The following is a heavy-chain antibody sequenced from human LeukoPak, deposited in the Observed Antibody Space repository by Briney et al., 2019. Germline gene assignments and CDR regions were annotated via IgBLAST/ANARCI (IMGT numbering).Heavy chain of an antibody. CDR2: ISSSNDYI. J-gene: IGHJ3*02. Sequence: PGGSLRLSCEASGFTFSTYTMNWVRQAPGKGLEWVASISSSNDYIYYADPVKGRFSISRDNAKKSLNLQMNSLRAEDTAVYYCAREVPAAMSGFDIWGQGTMVTVSS. CDR3: AREVPAAMSGFDI. CDR1: GFTFSTYT. D-gene: IGHD2-2*01. V-gene: IGHV3-21*01.